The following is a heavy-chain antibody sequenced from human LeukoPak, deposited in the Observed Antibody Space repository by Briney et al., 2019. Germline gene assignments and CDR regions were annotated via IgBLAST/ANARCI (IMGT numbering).Heavy chain of an antibody. CDR2: IRPNTGAT. CDR1: GYTFTGHY. J-gene: IGHJ6*03. CDR3: ARDSITTGYYYYVDV. D-gene: IGHD4-11*01. V-gene: IGHV1-2*07. Sequence: ASVKVSCKASGYTFTGHYMHWVRQAPGQGLEWMGWIRPNTGATNYEHKFQGRVTMTRDTSISTAYMELTGLTSDDTAVYYCARDSITTGYYYYVDVWGKGTTVTVS.